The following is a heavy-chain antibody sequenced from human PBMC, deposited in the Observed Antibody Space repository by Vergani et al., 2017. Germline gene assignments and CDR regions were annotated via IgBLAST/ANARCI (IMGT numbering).Heavy chain of an antibody. V-gene: IGHV3-23*04. CDR1: GFTFSDFS. J-gene: IGHJ4*02. CDR3: AKAWYSSGCNDY. CDR2: ISSDGGST. D-gene: IGHD6-19*01. Sequence: VQLVESGGGLVKPGGSLRLSCAASGFTFSDFSMSWVRQAPGKGLEWVSTISSDGGSTYYADSVKGRFTISRDNSKNTLYLQMNSLRAEDTAVYYCAKAWYSSGCNDYWGQGTLVTVSS.